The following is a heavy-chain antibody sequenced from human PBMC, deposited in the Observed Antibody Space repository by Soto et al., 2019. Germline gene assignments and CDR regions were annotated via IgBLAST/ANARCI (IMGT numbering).Heavy chain of an antibody. CDR3: ARAPGAGNTDAGVDV. Sequence: NPGGSLRLSCVASGLVCIGYYMAWIRRAPGKGLAWAPRICDGGRCTNHGNSVRCRVSVSRDDCGRSLYLQINSLRVEDTGVYYCARAPGAGNTDAGVDVWGQGTTGRVCS. D-gene: IGHD1-1*01. CDR2: ICDGGRCT. CDR1: GLVCIGYY. V-gene: IGHV3-11*05. J-gene: IGHJ6*02.